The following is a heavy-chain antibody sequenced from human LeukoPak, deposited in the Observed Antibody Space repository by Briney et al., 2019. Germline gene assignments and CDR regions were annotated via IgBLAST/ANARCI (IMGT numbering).Heavy chain of an antibody. J-gene: IGHJ3*02. Sequence: PGGSLRLSCAASGFTFSSYTMNWVRQAPGKGLEWVSSISSSSSYIYYADSVKGRFTISRDNAKNSLYLQMSSLRAEDTAVYYCARGGDYVWGSYRYDAFDIWGQGTMVTVSS. CDR3: ARGGDYVWGSYRYDAFDI. D-gene: IGHD3-16*02. V-gene: IGHV3-21*01. CDR2: ISSSSSYI. CDR1: GFTFSSYT.